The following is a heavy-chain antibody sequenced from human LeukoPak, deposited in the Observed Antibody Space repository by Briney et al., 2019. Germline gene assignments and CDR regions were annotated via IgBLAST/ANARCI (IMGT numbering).Heavy chain of an antibody. CDR1: GFTFSSYG. J-gene: IGHJ4*02. Sequence: QPGGSLRLSCAASGFTFSSYGMHWVRQAPGKGLEWVAFIRYDGSNKYYADSVKGRFTISRDNSKNTLYLQMNSLRAEDTAVYYCARAKPKNMVRGLIMRRESRYYFDYWGQGTLVTVSS. CDR3: ARAKPKNMVRGLIMRRESRYYFDY. V-gene: IGHV3-30*02. D-gene: IGHD3-10*01. CDR2: IRYDGSNK.